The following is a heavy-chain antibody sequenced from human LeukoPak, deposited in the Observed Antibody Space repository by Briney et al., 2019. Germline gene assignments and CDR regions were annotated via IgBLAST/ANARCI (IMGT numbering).Heavy chain of an antibody. CDR3: AKDQGDDGDYFDY. D-gene: IGHD2-21*02. V-gene: IGHV3-30*18. CDR1: GFTFNTYG. CDR2: IGFDGTNK. Sequence: PGRSLRLSCAASGFTFNTYGIHWVRQAPGKGLEWVAVIGFDGTNKFYAESMEGRLTISRDNSRNTLYLQLNSLRPEDTAVYYCAKDQGDDGDYFDYWGQGTLVTVSS. J-gene: IGHJ4*02.